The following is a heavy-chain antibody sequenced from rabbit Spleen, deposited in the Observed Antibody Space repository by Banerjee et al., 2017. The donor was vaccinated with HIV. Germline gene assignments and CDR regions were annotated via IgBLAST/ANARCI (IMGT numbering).Heavy chain of an antibody. D-gene: IGHD1-1*01. CDR2: IDTGSSGFT. V-gene: IGHV1S45*01. J-gene: IGHJ6*01. CDR1: GFSFSGDYW. CDR3: ARDTSSSFSSYGMDL. Sequence: QEQLVESGGDLVKPGASLTVTCTASGFSFSGDYWICWVRQAPGKGLEWIACIDTGSSGFTYFASWAKGRFTISKTSSTTVTLQMTSLTAADTATYFCARDTSSSFSSYGMDLWGQGTLVTVS.